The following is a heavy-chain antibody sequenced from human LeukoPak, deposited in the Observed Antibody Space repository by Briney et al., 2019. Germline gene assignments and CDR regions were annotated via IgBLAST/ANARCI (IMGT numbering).Heavy chain of an antibody. CDR3: ARYSSSWYDYFDY. Sequence: PSETLSLTCTVSGGSISSSSYYWGWIRQPPGKGLEWIGSIYYSGSTYYNPSLKSRVTISVDTFKNQFSLKLSSVTAADTAVYYCARYSSSWYDYFDYWGQGTLVTVSS. J-gene: IGHJ4*02. V-gene: IGHV4-39*01. D-gene: IGHD6-13*01. CDR1: GGSISSSSYY. CDR2: IYYSGST.